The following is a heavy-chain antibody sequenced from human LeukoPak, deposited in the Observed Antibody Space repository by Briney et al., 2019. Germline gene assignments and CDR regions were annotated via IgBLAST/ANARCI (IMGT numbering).Heavy chain of an antibody. CDR2: ISSSGGTM. CDR3: AREGRSFFFEY. Sequence: GGSLRLSCAASGFTFSSYEMNWVRQAPGKGLEWVSYISSSGGTMYYADSVKGRFSISRDNAKNSLYLQMDSLRAEDTAVYYCAREGRSFFFEYWGQGILVTVST. V-gene: IGHV3-48*03. D-gene: IGHD1-26*01. J-gene: IGHJ4*02. CDR1: GFTFSSYE.